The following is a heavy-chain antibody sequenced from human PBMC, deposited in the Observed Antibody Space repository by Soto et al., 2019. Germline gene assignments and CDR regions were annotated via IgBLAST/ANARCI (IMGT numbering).Heavy chain of an antibody. CDR1: GGSISSSSYY. D-gene: IGHD2-21*02. Sequence: PSETLSLTCTVSGGSISSSSYYWGWIRQPPGEGLEWIGIIYYSGSTYYNPSLKRRVTISVDTSKNQFSLKLSPVTAADTAVYYCCRGYGFGDSELVGAYGMDVWGQGTTVTVSS. J-gene: IGHJ6*02. V-gene: IGHV4-39*01. CDR3: CRGYGFGDSELVGAYGMDV. CDR2: IYYSGST.